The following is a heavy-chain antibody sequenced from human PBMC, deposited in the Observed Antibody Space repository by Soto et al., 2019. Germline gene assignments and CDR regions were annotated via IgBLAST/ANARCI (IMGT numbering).Heavy chain of an antibody. V-gene: IGHV4-4*02. J-gene: IGHJ5*02. CDR3: ARAPDPHRQQLGNWFDP. Sequence: SETLSLTCAVSSGSISSSNWWSWVRQPPGKGLAWIGEIYHSGSTNYNPSLKSRVTISVGKSNTRFSLKLSSMTAADTAVYYCARAPDPHRQQLGNWFDPWGQGTLVTVSS. D-gene: IGHD6-13*01. CDR1: SGSISSSNW. CDR2: IYHSGST.